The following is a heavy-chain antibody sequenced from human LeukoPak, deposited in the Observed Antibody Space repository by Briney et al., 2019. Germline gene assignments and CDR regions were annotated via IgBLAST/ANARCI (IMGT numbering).Heavy chain of an antibody. Sequence: PGGSLRLSCAASGFTVSSNYMSWVRQAPGKGLEWVSIIYSAGSAYYADSVKGRFTISRDNSKNTLFLQVNSLRAEDTAVYYCARSWIRYYYYYMDVWGKGTTVTVSS. V-gene: IGHV3-53*01. J-gene: IGHJ6*03. D-gene: IGHD5-18*01. CDR2: IYSAGSA. CDR1: GFTVSSNY. CDR3: ARSWIRYYYYYMDV.